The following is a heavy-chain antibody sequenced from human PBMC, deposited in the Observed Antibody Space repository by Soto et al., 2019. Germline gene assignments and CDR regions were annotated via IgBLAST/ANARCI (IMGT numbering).Heavy chain of an antibody. CDR3: ANWEYQWLDGYFDY. J-gene: IGHJ4*02. D-gene: IGHD6-19*01. CDR2: ISYDGSNK. CDR1: GFTFSSYG. Sequence: QVQLVESGGGVVQPGRSLRLSCAASGFTFSSYGMHWVRQAPGKGLEWVAVISYDGSNKYYADSVKGRFTISRDNSKNKLYLQMNSLRAEDTAVYYCANWEYQWLDGYFDYWGQGTLVTVSS. V-gene: IGHV3-30*18.